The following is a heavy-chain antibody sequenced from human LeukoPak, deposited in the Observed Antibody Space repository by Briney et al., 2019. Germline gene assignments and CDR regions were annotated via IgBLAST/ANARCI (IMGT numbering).Heavy chain of an antibody. J-gene: IGHJ4*02. Sequence: GGSLRLSCAASGFIFSYFRVTWVRQAPGKGLGWVSSISSDATHMWYGDSVKGRFTISRDNGKNSFYLQTNRLRADDTAVYYCAGDGGSGIISGIDFWGQGTLVTASS. CDR1: GFIFSYFR. CDR2: ISSDATHM. CDR3: AGDGGSGIISGIDF. D-gene: IGHD3-10*01. V-gene: IGHV3-21*04.